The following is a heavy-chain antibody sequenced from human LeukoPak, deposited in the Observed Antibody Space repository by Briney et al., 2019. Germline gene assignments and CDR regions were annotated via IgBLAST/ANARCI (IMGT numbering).Heavy chain of an antibody. J-gene: IGHJ5*02. CDR3: ARGGPRWQELRRSWFDP. V-gene: IGHV4-61*02. D-gene: IGHD1-26*01. CDR1: GGSISSGSYY. CDR2: IYTSGST. Sequence: SETLSLTCTVSGGSISSGSYYWSWIRQPAGKGLEWIGRIYTSGSTNYNPSLKSRVTMSVDTSKNQFSLKLSSVTAADTAVYYCARGGPRWQELRRSWFDPWGQGTLVTVSS.